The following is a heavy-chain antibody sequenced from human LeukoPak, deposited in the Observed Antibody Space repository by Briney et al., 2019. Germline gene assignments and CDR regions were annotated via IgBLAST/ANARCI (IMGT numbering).Heavy chain of an antibody. V-gene: IGHV1-2*02. J-gene: IGHJ5*02. CDR2: INPNTGGT. CDR3: ARTYCDTTACSNWFVP. Sequence: GASVKVSCKASEYTFTSYYMHWVRQAPGQGLEWVGWINPNTGGTNYAQKFQGRVTMTRDTSINTVYMDLSRLRSDDTAVYYCARTYCDTTACSNWFVPWGQGTLVTVSS. CDR1: EYTFTSYY. D-gene: IGHD2/OR15-2a*01.